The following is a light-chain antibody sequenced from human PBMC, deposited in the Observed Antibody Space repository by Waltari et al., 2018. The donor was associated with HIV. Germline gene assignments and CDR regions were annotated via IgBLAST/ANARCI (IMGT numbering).Light chain of an antibody. CDR2: EVN. CDR3: SSFASDSTLL. Sequence: QSALTQPASVSGSPGQSITISCTGTSNDLGGYDVFSWYQQHPGKAPKLVIFEVNKRPSGVSSRFSGSKSDNTASLTISGLRPEDEADYYCSSFASDSTLLFGGGTKVVVL. CDR1: SNDLGGYDV. J-gene: IGLJ3*02. V-gene: IGLV2-23*01.